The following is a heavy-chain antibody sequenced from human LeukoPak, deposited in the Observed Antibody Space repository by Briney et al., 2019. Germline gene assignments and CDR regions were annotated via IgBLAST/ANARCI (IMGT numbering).Heavy chain of an antibody. CDR3: ARGCSSTSCDPYYYYAMDV. J-gene: IGHJ6*02. CDR2: IYYSGST. D-gene: IGHD2-2*01. Sequence: SETLSLTCTVSGDSISSYYWNWIRQPPGKALEWIGYIYYSGSTNYNPSLKSRVTISVDTSKNQFSLKLSSVTAADAAVYYCARGCSSTSCDPYYYYAMDVWGQGTTVTVPS. V-gene: IGHV4-59*01. CDR1: GDSISSYY.